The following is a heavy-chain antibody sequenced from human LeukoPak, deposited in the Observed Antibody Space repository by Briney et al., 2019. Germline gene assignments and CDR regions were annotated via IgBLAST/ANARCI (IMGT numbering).Heavy chain of an antibody. V-gene: IGHV4-39*07. CDR1: GGSISSSSHY. Sequence: KTSETLSLTCTVSGGSISSSSHYWGWIRQPPGKGLEWIGSIYYSGSTYYNPSLKSRVTISVDTSKNQFSLKLSSVTAADTAVYYCARGNILTGYYYYFDYWGQGTLVTVSS. J-gene: IGHJ4*02. CDR2: IYYSGST. D-gene: IGHD3-9*01. CDR3: ARGNILTGYYYYFDY.